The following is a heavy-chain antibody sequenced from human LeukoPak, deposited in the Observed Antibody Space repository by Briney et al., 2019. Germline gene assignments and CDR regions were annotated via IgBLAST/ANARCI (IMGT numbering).Heavy chain of an antibody. V-gene: IGHV1-46*01. CDR1: GGTFSSYA. CDR3: ARSTSSSSIDY. CDR2: INPSGGST. J-gene: IGHJ4*02. D-gene: IGHD6-6*01. Sequence: ASVEVSCKASGGTFSSYAISWVRQAPGQGLEWMGIINPSGGSTSYAQKFQGRVTMTRDTSTSTVYMELSSLRSEDTAVYYCARSTSSSSIDYWGQGTLVTVSS.